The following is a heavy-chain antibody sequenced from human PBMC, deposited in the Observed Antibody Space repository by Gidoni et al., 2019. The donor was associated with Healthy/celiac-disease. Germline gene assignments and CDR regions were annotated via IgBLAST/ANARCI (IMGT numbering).Heavy chain of an antibody. J-gene: IGHJ1*01. D-gene: IGHD6-19*01. CDR3: ARPPFGSGPYSSGWYSRYFQH. CDR2: INHSGST. V-gene: IGHV4-34*01. Sequence: QVQLQQWGAGLLKPSETLSLTGAVYGGSFSGYYWSWIRQPPGKGLEWIGEINHSGSTNYNPSLKSRVTISVDTSKNQFSLKLSSVTAADTAVYYCARPPFGSGPYSSGWYSRYFQHWGQGTLVTVSS. CDR1: GGSFSGYY.